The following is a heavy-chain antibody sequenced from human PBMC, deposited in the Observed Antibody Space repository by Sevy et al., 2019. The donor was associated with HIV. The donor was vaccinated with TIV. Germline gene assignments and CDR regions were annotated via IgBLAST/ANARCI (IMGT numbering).Heavy chain of an antibody. CDR1: GGSISSGGYY. CDR3: ARDFNDSSGFYLDY. D-gene: IGHD3-22*01. J-gene: IGHJ4*02. CDR2: IYYSGST. Sequence: SETLSLTCTVSGGSISSGGYYWSWIRQHPGKGLEWIGYIYYSGSTYYDPSLKSRVTISVDTSKNQFSLKLSSVTAADTAVYYGARDFNDSSGFYLDYWGQGTLVTVSS. V-gene: IGHV4-31*03.